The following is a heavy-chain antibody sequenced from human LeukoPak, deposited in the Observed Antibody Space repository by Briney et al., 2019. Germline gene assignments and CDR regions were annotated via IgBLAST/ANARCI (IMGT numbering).Heavy chain of an antibody. CDR3: ASGGYCSSTSCPPPAGWFDP. CDR1: GGSISSSSYY. D-gene: IGHD2-2*01. V-gene: IGHV4-39*01. J-gene: IGHJ5*02. Sequence: SETLSLTCTVSGGSISSSSYYWGWIRQPPGKGLEWIGSIYYSGSTYYNPSLKSRVTMSVDTSKNQFSLKLSSVTAADTAVYYCASGGYCSSTSCPPPAGWFDPWGQGTLVTVSS. CDR2: IYYSGST.